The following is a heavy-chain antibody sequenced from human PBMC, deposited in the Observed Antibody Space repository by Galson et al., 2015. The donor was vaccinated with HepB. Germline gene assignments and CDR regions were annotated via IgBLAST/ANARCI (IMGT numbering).Heavy chain of an antibody. V-gene: IGHV3-30-3*01. J-gene: IGHJ6*03. CDR1: GFTFSSYA. CDR3: ASNPWAYYYYMDV. Sequence: SLRLSCAASGFTFSSYAMHWVRQAPGKGLEWVAVISYDGSNKYYADSVKGRFTISRDNSKNTLYLQMNSLRAEDTAVYYCASNPWAYYYYMDVWGKGTTVTVSS. CDR2: ISYDGSNK. D-gene: IGHD1-14*01.